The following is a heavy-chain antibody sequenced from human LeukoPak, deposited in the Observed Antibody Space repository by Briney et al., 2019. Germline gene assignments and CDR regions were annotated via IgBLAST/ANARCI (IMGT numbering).Heavy chain of an antibody. CDR3: ARGPNLYGATLRVYYYYYYYMDV. V-gene: IGHV1-8*01. CDR2: MNPNSGNT. CDR1: GYTFTSYD. D-gene: IGHD4-17*01. J-gene: IGHJ6*03. Sequence: ASVKVSCKASGYTFTSYDINWVRQATGQGLEWMGSMNPNSGNTGYAQKFQGRVTMTRNTSISTAYMELSSLRSEDTAVYYCARGPNLYGATLRVYYYYYYYMDVWGKRTTVTVSS.